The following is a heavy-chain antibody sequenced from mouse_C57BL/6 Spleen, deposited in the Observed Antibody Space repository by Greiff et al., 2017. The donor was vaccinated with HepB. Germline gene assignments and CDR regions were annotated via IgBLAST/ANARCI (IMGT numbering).Heavy chain of an antibody. D-gene: IGHD2-5*01. CDR2: ISYDGSN. CDR1: GYSITSGYY. V-gene: IGHV3-6*01. J-gene: IGHJ3*01. Sequence: EVQLQESGPGLVKPSQSLSLTCSVTGYSITSGYYWNWIRQFPGNKLEWMGYISYDGSNNYNPSLKNRISITRDTSKNQFFLKLNSVTTEDTATYYCARGGNSYYSNPFAYWGQGTLVTVSA. CDR3: ARGGNSYYSNPFAY.